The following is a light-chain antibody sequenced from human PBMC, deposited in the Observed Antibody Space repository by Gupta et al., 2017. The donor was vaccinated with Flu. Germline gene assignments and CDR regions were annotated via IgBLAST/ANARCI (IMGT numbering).Light chain of an antibody. CDR3: QQYNSYPWA. J-gene: IGKJ1*01. CDR2: DVS. V-gene: IGKV1-17*01. Sequence: PASLSASIGDRVTITCRASQNVGDELGWYQQKPGKAPKGLIYDVSTLQSGVPSRFSGSGSGTEFTLTISSLQPEDFANYYCQQYNSYPWAFGQGTKVDIK. CDR1: QNVGDE.